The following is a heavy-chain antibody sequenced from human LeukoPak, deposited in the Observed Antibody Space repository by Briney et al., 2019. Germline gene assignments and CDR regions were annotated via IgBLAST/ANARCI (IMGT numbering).Heavy chain of an antibody. Sequence: PGGSLRLSCAASGFTVSDYSMAWVRQAPGKGLEWVSAISGSGGSTYYADSVKGRFTISRDNSKNTLYLQMNSLRAEDTAVYYCANIAVAGTLGGYYYYMDVWGKGTTVTISS. CDR1: GFTVSDYS. J-gene: IGHJ6*03. V-gene: IGHV3-23*01. CDR3: ANIAVAGTLGGYYYYMDV. D-gene: IGHD6-19*01. CDR2: ISGSGGST.